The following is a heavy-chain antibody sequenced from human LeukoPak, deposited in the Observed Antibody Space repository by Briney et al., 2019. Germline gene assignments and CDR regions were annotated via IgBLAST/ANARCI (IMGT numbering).Heavy chain of an antibody. J-gene: IGHJ2*01. D-gene: IGHD4-17*01. V-gene: IGHV4-39*01. CDR1: GGSISSSSHN. Sequence: PSETLSLTCIVSGGSISSSSHNWGWLRQPPGQGREWSGCIYRSRSTVYNPSLQSRVAISVDTSRVQFSLKLNSVAASDAAVYYCARNTSVTYWYFDLWGRGALVTVS. CDR2: IYRSRST. CDR3: ARNTSVTYWYFDL.